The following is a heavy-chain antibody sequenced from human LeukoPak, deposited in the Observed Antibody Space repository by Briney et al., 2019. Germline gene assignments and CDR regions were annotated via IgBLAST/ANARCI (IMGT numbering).Heavy chain of an antibody. CDR2: ISGSGGST. J-gene: IGHJ4*02. V-gene: IGHV3-23*01. Sequence: GGSLRLSCAASGFTFSSYAMSWVRQAPGKGLEWVSAISGSGGSTYYADSVKGRFTISRDNSKNTLYLQMNGLRAEDTAVYYCAKDSTPKYYYGSGSYLADYWGQGTLVTVSS. CDR1: GFTFSSYA. CDR3: AKDSTPKYYYGSGSYLADY. D-gene: IGHD3-10*01.